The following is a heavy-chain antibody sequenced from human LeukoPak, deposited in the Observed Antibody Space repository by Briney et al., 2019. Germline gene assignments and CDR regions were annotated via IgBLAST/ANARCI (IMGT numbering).Heavy chain of an antibody. CDR3: SRDRLGGLDH. CDR1: GFDFSTYA. Sequence: GGSLRLSCAASGFDFSTYAMNWVRQAPGKGLEWVSSISTTSSYIFYAESPKGRFTVSRDNAKNSVYLQMNSLRPEDTAVYYCSRDRLGGLDHWGQGTLVTVSS. J-gene: IGHJ4*02. CDR2: ISTTSSYI. D-gene: IGHD5-12*01. V-gene: IGHV3-21*01.